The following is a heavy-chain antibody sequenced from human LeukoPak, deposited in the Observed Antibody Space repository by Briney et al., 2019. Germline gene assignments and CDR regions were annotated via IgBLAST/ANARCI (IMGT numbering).Heavy chain of an antibody. CDR2: INPNSGGT. V-gene: IGHV1-2*06. CDR1: GYTFTNYG. Sequence: ASVEVSCKASGYTFTNYGINWVRQAPGQGLEWMGRINPNSGGTNYAQKFQGRITMTRDTSIATAYMELSRLTSDDTAVYYCARSRGWSNFDYWGQGTLVTVSS. CDR3: ARSRGWSNFDY. D-gene: IGHD6-19*01. J-gene: IGHJ4*02.